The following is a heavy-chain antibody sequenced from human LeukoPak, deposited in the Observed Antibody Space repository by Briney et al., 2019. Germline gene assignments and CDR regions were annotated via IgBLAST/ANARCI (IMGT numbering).Heavy chain of an antibody. CDR1: GFTFSSYE. CDR3: AGDLPR. V-gene: IGHV3-48*03. J-gene: IGHJ4*02. Sequence: GGSLRLSCEAPGFTFSSYEMSWVRQAPGRGLDWVSYIRSSGGTVKYADSVKGRFTLSRDNAKNSLYLQMNSLRAEDTAVYYCAGDLPRWGQGTLVTVSS. CDR2: IRSSGGTV.